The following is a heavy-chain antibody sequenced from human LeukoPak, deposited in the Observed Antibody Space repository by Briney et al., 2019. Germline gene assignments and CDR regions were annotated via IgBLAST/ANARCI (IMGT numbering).Heavy chain of an antibody. Sequence: GGSLRLSCAASGFAFSNYWMHWVRQVPGKGLVWVSRITRDGSYANYADSVKGRFTFSRDNARNTLYLQMNSLRAEDTAVFYCARDGDGYNFDFWGQGALVTVSS. CDR3: ARDGDGYNFDF. CDR2: ITRDGSYA. CDR1: GFAFSNYW. V-gene: IGHV3-74*01. D-gene: IGHD5-24*01. J-gene: IGHJ4*02.